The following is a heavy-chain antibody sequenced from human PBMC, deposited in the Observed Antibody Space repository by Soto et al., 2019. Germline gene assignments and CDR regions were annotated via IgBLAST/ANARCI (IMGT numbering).Heavy chain of an antibody. Sequence: SETLSLTCAVFGGSFSGYYWSWIRQPPGKGLEWIGEINHSGSTNYNPSLKSRVTISVDTSKNQFSLKLSSVTAADTAVYYCARVSGIYSFGMDVWCQGTSVTVS. CDR1: GGSFSGYY. J-gene: IGHJ6*02. CDR3: ARVSGIYSFGMDV. CDR2: INHSGST. D-gene: IGHD3-10*01. V-gene: IGHV4-34*01.